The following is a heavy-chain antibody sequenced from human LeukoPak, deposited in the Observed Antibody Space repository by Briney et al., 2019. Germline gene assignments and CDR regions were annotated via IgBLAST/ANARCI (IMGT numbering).Heavy chain of an antibody. Sequence: PGGSLRLSCAASGFTFSSYAMSWVRQAPRKGLEWIGYIYYSGSTYYNPSLKSRVTISVDTSKNQFSLKLSSVTAADTAVYYCARMYDSSGYYQYNWFDPWGQGTLVTVSS. D-gene: IGHD3-22*01. J-gene: IGHJ5*02. CDR2: IYYSGST. CDR1: GFTFSSYA. V-gene: IGHV4-59*06. CDR3: ARMYDSSGYYQYNWFDP.